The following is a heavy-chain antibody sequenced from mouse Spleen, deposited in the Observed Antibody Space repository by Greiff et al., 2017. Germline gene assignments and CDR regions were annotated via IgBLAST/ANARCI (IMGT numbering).Heavy chain of an antibody. CDR3: AKKEFDYYGSSPYYAMDY. CDR2: IWRGGST. J-gene: IGHJ4*01. D-gene: IGHD1-1*01. V-gene: IGHV2-5*01. CDR1: GFSLTSYG. Sequence: VMLVESGPGLVQPSQSLSITCTVSGFSLTSYGVHWVRQSPGKGLEWLGVIWRGGSTAYNAAFMSRLSITKDNSKSQVFFKMNSLQADDTAIYYCAKKEFDYYGSSPYYAMDYWGQGTSVTVSS.